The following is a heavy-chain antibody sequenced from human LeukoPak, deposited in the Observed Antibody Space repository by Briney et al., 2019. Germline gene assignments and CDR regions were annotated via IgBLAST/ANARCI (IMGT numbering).Heavy chain of an antibody. V-gene: IGHV3-23*01. Sequence: QPGGSLRLPCAASGFTFSTYAMSWVRQAPGKGLEWVSGISGTGGSTYYADSVRGRFTISRDNSKTTLCLQMNSLRAEDTAVYYCAREPHNYYDSSGYYNYFDYWGQGTLVTVSS. J-gene: IGHJ4*02. CDR2: ISGTGGST. CDR3: AREPHNYYDSSGYYNYFDY. CDR1: GFTFSTYA. D-gene: IGHD3-22*01.